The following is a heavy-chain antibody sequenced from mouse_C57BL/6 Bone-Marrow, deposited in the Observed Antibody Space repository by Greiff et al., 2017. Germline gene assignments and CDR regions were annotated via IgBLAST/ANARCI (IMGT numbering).Heavy chain of an antibody. Sequence: QVQLQQSGAELVKPGASVKISCKASGYAFSSYWMNWVKQRPGKGLEWIGQIYPGDGDTNYNGKFKGKATLTADKSSSTAYMQLSSLTSEDSAVYFCAREGITTVVGNFDYWGQGTTLTVSS. CDR3: AREGITTVVGNFDY. V-gene: IGHV1-80*01. CDR2: IYPGDGDT. D-gene: IGHD1-1*01. J-gene: IGHJ2*01. CDR1: GYAFSSYW.